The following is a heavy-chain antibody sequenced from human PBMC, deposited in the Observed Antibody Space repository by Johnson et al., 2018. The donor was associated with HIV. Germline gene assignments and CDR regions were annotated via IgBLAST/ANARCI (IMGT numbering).Heavy chain of an antibody. CDR3: ARDFGVAFDV. Sequence: VQLVESGGGVVQPGGSLRLSCAASGFTFSRYWLTWVRQAPGKGLEWVANIKQDGSEKYYVDSVKCRFTISRDNAKNSLYLQMNSLRSEDTALYYCARDFGVAFDVWGQGTMVTVSS. D-gene: IGHD3-16*01. J-gene: IGHJ3*01. CDR1: GFTFSRYW. CDR2: IKQDGSEK. V-gene: IGHV3-7*03.